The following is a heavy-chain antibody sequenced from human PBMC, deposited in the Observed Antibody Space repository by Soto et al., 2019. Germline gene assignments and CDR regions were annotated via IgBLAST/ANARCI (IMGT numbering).Heavy chain of an antibody. CDR2: NHYSGGA. CDR1: GGSISSNYY. D-gene: IGHD3-10*01. J-gene: IGHJ4*02. V-gene: IGHV4-31*03. CDR3: ATGDLTAGELFFEY. Sequence: KPSETMSLTCTVSGGSISSNYYCNWIRQHPGKGLEWIGYNHYSGGAFYNPSLKSRATISVDTSNNQFSLRLNSVTAADTSVYYCATGDLTAGELFFEYWGRGALVTVSS.